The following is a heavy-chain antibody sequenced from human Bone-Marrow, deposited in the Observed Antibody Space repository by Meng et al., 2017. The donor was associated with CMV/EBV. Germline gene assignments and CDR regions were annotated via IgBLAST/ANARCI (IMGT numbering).Heavy chain of an antibody. D-gene: IGHD3-3*01. J-gene: IGHJ4*02. CDR3: ARRVFGVVAQFDY. V-gene: IGHV4-31*02. CDR1: GGSISSGGYY. CDR2: IYYSGST. Sequence: TVSGGSISSGGYYWSWIRQHPGKGLEWIGYIYYSGSTYYNPSLKSRVTISVDTSKNQFSLKLSSVTAADTAVYYCARRVFGVVAQFDYWGQGTLVTVSS.